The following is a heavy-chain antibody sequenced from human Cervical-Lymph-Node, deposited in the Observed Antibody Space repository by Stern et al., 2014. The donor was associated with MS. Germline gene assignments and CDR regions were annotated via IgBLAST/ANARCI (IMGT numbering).Heavy chain of an antibody. D-gene: IGHD3-3*01. J-gene: IGHJ5*02. V-gene: IGHV1-3*01. CDR2: LNVGNGNT. CDR3: ARDQDYDFWSGRNGFDP. Sequence: QVQLVQSGAEVKKPGASVRVSCEASGYSFTNYAMHWVRQAPGQRLEWMGWLNVGNGNTKYSQNFQGRLTIFRDTSASTAYMELTSLRSEDTAVYYCARDQDYDFWSGRNGFDPWGQGTLVTVSP. CDR1: GYSFTNYA.